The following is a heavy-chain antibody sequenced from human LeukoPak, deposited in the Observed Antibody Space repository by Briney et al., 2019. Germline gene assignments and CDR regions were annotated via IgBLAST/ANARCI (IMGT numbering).Heavy chain of an antibody. D-gene: IGHD3-3*01. CDR1: GYTFTSYD. CDR2: MNPNSGNT. CDR3: ARGGYYDFWSGVDAFDI. V-gene: IGHV1-8*01. Sequence: ASVKVSCKASGYTFTSYDINWVRQATGQGLEWMGRMNPNSGNTGYAQKFQGRVTMTRSTSISTAYMELSSLRSEDTAVYYCARGGYYDFWSGVDAFDIWGQGTMVTVSS. J-gene: IGHJ3*02.